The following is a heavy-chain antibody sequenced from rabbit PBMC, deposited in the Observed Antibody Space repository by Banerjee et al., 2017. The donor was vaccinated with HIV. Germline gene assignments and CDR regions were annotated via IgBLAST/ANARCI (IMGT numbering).Heavy chain of an antibody. CDR2: IYPVVGST. J-gene: IGHJ4*01. CDR3: ARGGFTDYHF. D-gene: IGHD1-1*01. Sequence: QEQLEESGGGLVKPEGSLTLTCTASGFSFSSSYWICWVRQAPGKGPEWIACIYPVVGSTDYPTWAKGRFTISSASSTTVTLQMTSLTAADTATYFCARGGFTDYHFWGPGTLVTVS. V-gene: IGHV1S45*01. CDR1: GFSFSSSYW.